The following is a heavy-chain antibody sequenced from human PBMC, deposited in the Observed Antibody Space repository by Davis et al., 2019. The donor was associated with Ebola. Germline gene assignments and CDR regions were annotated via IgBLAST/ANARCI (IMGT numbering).Heavy chain of an antibody. CDR3: AGDYNNELYFDY. J-gene: IGHJ4*02. CDR2: ISGSGGST. Sequence: GRSLKISCAASGFTFSSYWMHWVRQAPGKGLEWVSAISGSGGSTYYADSVKGRFTISRDNSKNTLYLQMNSLRAEDTAVYFCAGDYNNELYFDYWGQGIPVTVSS. V-gene: IGHV3-23*01. CDR1: GFTFSSYW. D-gene: IGHD4-11*01.